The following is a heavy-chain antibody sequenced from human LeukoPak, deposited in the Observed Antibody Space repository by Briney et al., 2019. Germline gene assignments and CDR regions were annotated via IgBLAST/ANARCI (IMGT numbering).Heavy chain of an antibody. Sequence: GGSLRLSCAASGFTFRDYCLSWIRQAPGKGLEWVSAISCSGGSTYYADTVKGRFTISRDNSKNTLYLQMNSLRAEDTAVYYCAKGGVWIVVVPAASSYFDYWGQGTLVTVSS. CDR1: GFTFRDYC. CDR2: ISCSGGST. CDR3: AKGGVWIVVVPAASSYFDY. V-gene: IGHV3-23*01. J-gene: IGHJ4*02. D-gene: IGHD2-2*01.